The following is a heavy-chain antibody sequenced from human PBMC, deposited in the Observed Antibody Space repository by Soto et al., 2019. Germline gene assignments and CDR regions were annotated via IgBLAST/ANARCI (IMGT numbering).Heavy chain of an antibody. J-gene: IGHJ5*02. CDR3: ARHRNAGWFGP. Sequence: GESLKISCKASGYDFSTFWIAWVRQMPGRGLEWMGVIYPDDSDVTYSPSFQGQVTISVDKSMTTAYLHWSSLRASDTATYYCARHRNAGWFGPWGQGAPVTVSS. V-gene: IGHV5-51*01. CDR1: GYDFSTFW. CDR2: IYPDDSDV.